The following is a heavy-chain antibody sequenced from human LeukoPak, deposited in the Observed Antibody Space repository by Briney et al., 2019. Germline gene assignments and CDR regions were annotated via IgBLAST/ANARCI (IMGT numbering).Heavy chain of an antibody. J-gene: IGHJ4*02. V-gene: IGHV4-34*01. D-gene: IGHD3-10*01. Sequence: SETLSLTCAVSGASISGSGYYWSWIRQPPGKGLEWIGEINHSGSTNYNPSLKSRVTISVDTSKNQFSLKLSSVTAADTAVYYCARGISDTYYSSYWGQGTLVTVSS. CDR3: ARGISDTYYSSY. CDR1: GASISGSGYY. CDR2: INHSGST.